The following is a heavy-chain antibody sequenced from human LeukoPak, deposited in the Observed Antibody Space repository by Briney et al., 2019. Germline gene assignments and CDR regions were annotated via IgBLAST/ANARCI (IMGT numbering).Heavy chain of an antibody. CDR1: GFTFSSYS. CDR3: ARDRRITILD. CDR2: ISTGSSTI. Sequence: GGSLRLSCAASGFTFSSYSMNWVRQAPGKGLEWVSYISTGSSTIYYADSVKGRFTISRDNAKNSLYLQMNSLRAEDTAVYYCARDRRITILDWGQGTLVTVSS. J-gene: IGHJ4*02. D-gene: IGHD3-3*01. V-gene: IGHV3-48*01.